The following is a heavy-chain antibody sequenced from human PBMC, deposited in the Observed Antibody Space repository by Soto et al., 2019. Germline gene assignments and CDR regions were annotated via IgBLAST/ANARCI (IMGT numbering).Heavy chain of an antibody. CDR1: GGSFSGYY. CDR2: INHSGST. J-gene: IGHJ5*01. Sequence: SETLSLTCAVYGGSFSGYYWSWSRQPPGKGLEWIGEINHSGSTNYNPSLKSRVTISVDTSKNQFSLKLSSVTAADTAVYYCARQPWIQLWFDYWGQGTLVTVSS. D-gene: IGHD5-18*01. CDR3: ARQPWIQLWFDY. V-gene: IGHV4-34*01.